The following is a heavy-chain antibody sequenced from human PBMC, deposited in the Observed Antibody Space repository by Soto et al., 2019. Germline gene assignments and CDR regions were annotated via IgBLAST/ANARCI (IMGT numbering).Heavy chain of an antibody. J-gene: IGHJ5*02. CDR3: ARHRHPRGTVGATSPLDP. V-gene: IGHV3-53*01. D-gene: IGHD1-26*01. Sequence: GGSLRLSCAISGFSVSSNYLSWVRPAPGKGLEWVSVHYSGGSTYYADSVQGRFTISRDKSNTTLYLQMRRVRAEDTAVYFCARHRHPRGTVGATSPLDPWGQGTQVTVSS. CDR1: GFSVSSNY. CDR2: HYSGGST.